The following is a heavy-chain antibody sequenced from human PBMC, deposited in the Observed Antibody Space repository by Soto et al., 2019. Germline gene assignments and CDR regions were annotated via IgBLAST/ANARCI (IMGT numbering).Heavy chain of an antibody. J-gene: IGHJ3*02. CDR1: GYTLTELS. D-gene: IGHD3-3*01. CDR3: ATEPPNFGVVIIGADDAFDI. CDR2: FDPEDGET. V-gene: IGHV1-24*01. Sequence: ASVKVSCKVSGYTLTELSMHWVRQAPGKGLEWMGGFDPEDGETIYAQKFQGRVTMTEDTSTDTAYMELSSLRSEDTAVYYCATEPPNFGVVIIGADDAFDIWGQGTMVTVSS.